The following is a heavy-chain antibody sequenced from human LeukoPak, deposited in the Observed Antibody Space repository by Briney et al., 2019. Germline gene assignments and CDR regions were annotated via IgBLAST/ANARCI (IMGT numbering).Heavy chain of an antibody. CDR2: MSPNSGDT. Sequence: EASVKVSCKASGYTFTSYHINWVRQATGQGLEWMGWMSPNSGDTGFAQKFQGRVTMTRNTSITTAYMELSSLRSDDTAIYYCARGVAAGYDYWDQGTLVTVSS. J-gene: IGHJ4*02. CDR3: ARGVAAGYDY. V-gene: IGHV1-8*01. D-gene: IGHD6-13*01. CDR1: GYTFTSYH.